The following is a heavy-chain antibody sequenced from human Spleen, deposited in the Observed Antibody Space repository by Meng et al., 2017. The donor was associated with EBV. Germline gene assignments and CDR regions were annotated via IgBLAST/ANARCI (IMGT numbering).Heavy chain of an antibody. CDR2: TYYRSKWYT. V-gene: IGHV6-1*01. Sequence: GPVPVKPSPTHPVPVHIFVDSVVSDIPAWTWLRESPARALECLGRTYYRSKWYTDYAVSVKSRRSINPDTSKNQFSLQLNSVTPEDTAVYYCARDTRGWYFDYWGQGTLVTVSS. D-gene: IGHD3-10*01. CDR3: ARDTRGWYFDY. J-gene: IGHJ4*02. CDR1: VDSVVSDIPA.